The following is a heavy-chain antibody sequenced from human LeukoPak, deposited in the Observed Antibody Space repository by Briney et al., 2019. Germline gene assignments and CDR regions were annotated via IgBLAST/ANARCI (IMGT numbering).Heavy chain of an antibody. CDR3: ASSGLEYGMDV. J-gene: IGHJ6*02. Sequence: SVKVSCKASGGTFSSYAISWVRQAPGQGLEWMGRIIPILGIANYAQKFQGRVTITADKSTSTAYMELSSLRSEDTAVYYCASSGLEYGMDVWGQGTTVTVSS. D-gene: IGHD2-15*01. CDR2: IIPILGIA. V-gene: IGHV1-69*04. CDR1: GGTFSSYA.